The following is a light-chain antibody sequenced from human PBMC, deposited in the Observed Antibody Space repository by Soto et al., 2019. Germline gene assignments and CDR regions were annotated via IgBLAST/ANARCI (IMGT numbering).Light chain of an antibody. CDR3: SSYTTSNTRQIV. CDR2: DVS. Sequence: QPARKQAVSVSGSHLESSSISCTGTSSDVGGYNYVSWYQQHPGKAPKFIIYDVSNRPSGVSNRFSGSKSGNTASLTISGLQAEDEADYYCSSYTTSNTRQIVFGTGTKV. CDR1: SSDVGGYNY. V-gene: IGLV2-14*01. J-gene: IGLJ1*01.